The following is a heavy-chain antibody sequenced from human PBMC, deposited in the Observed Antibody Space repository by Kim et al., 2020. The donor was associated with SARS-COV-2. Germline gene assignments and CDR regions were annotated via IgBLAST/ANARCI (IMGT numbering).Heavy chain of an antibody. Sequence: SVKGRFTISRDNSKNTLYLQMNSLRAEDTAVYYCARDRTNYYDSSGSFDYWGQGTLVTVSS. J-gene: IGHJ4*02. D-gene: IGHD3-22*01. V-gene: IGHV3-30*07. CDR3: ARDRTNYYDSSGSFDY.